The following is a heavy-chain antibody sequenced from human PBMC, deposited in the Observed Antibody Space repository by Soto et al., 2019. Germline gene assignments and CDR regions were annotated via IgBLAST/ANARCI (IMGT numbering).Heavy chain of an antibody. J-gene: IGHJ5*02. CDR2: IYHSGST. CDR3: ARDVRDENWFDP. D-gene: IGHD3-10*01. Sequence: NPSETLSLTCAFSCYSIISGYYWGWIRQPPGKGLEWIGSIYHSGSTYYNPSLKSRVTISVDTSKNQFSLKLSSVTAADTAVYYCARDVRDENWFDPWGQGTLVTVSS. CDR1: CYSIISGYY. V-gene: IGHV4-38-2*02.